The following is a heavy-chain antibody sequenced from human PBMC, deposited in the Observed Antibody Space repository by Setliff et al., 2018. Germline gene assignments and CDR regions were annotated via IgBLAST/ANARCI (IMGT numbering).Heavy chain of an antibody. V-gene: IGHV3-13*04. CDR1: GFTFSRYD. CDR2: TAAAGDT. J-gene: IGHJ6*03. Sequence: GGSLRLSCAASGFTFSRYDMHWVRQVTGKGLEWVSGTAAAGDTYYADSVKGRFTISRDNSKNTLYLQMNSLRAEETAVYYCARTYCSDTSCYDYYYYMDVWGKGTTVTVSS. D-gene: IGHD2-2*01. CDR3: ARTYCSDTSCYDYYYYMDV.